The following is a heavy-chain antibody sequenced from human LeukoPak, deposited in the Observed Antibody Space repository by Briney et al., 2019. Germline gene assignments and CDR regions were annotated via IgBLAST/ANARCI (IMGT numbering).Heavy chain of an antibody. CDR3: ARDLSSGWSTLGY. CDR1: GGSISSYY. D-gene: IGHD6-19*01. CDR2: IYYSGST. Sequence: KASETLSLTCTVSGGSISSYYWSWIRQPPGKGLEWIGYIYYSGSTNYNPSLKSRVAISVDTSKNQFSLKLSSVTAADTAVYYCARDLSSGWSTLGYWGQGTLVTVSS. J-gene: IGHJ4*02. V-gene: IGHV4-59*01.